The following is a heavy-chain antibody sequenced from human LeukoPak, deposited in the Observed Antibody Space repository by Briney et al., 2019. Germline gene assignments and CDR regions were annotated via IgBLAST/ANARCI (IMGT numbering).Heavy chain of an antibody. V-gene: IGHV4-30-2*06. CDR3: ARELWFANAPGSWLDP. CDR2: IFHTGST. D-gene: IGHD3-10*01. CDR1: GDSISSGAYS. J-gene: IGHJ5*02. Sequence: SETLSLTCVVSGDSISSGAYSWSWIRQSPGKGLEWIGYIFHTGSTFYNPSLKSRLTISVDNSKNQFSLGLSSVTAADTAVYYCARELWFANAPGSWLDPWGQGTLVTVSS.